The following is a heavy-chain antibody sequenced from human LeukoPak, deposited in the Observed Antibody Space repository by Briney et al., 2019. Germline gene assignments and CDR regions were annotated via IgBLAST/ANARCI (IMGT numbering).Heavy chain of an antibody. D-gene: IGHD3-22*01. V-gene: IGHV3-66*01. CDR1: GFTFSDYY. J-gene: IGHJ4*02. Sequence: GGSLRLSCAASGFTFSDYYMSWIRQAPGKGLEWVSLIYSGGSTYYADSVKGRFTISRDNSKNTLYLQMNSLRAEDTAVYYCANYDSSTYYHGYFDYWGQGTLVTVSP. CDR2: IYSGGST. CDR3: ANYDSSTYYHGYFDY.